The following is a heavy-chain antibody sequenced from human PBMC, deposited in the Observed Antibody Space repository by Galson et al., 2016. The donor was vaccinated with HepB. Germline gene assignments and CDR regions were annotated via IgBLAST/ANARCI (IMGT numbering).Heavy chain of an antibody. CDR3: ARYSNSWAPFDY. D-gene: IGHD6-13*01. Sequence: SLRLSCAASGFTFSNYAMNWVRQAPGKGLEWVSGISGRGPNTPSANAWKGRFTISRDHSNNTLYLQVNSLRAEYTALYFCARYSNSWAPFDYWGQGRLVTVSS. V-gene: IGHV3-23*01. CDR2: ISGRGPNT. J-gene: IGHJ4*02. CDR1: GFTFSNYA.